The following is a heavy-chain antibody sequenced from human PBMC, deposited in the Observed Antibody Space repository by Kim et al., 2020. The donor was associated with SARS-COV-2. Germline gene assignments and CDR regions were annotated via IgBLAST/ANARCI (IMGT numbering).Heavy chain of an antibody. CDR2: ISSSSSTI. J-gene: IGHJ4*02. CDR1: GFTFSSYS. V-gene: IGHV3-48*02. CDR3: ARQYYDSSGYLY. Sequence: GGSLRLSCAASGFTFSSYSMNWVRQAPGKGLEWVSYISSSSSTIYYADSVKGRFTISRDNAKNSMYLQMNSLRDEDTAVYYCARQYYDSSGYLYWGQGTLVTVSS. D-gene: IGHD3-22*01.